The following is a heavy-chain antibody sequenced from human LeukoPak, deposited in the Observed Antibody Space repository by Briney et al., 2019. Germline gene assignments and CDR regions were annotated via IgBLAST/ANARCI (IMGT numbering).Heavy chain of an antibody. CDR1: GGSVSSSTYY. D-gene: IGHD2-2*01. J-gene: IGHJ4*02. V-gene: IGHV4-39*01. CDR3: AVIPPAVDDY. CDR2: MYHGGST. Sequence: SETLSLTCSVSGGSVSSSTYYWGWIRQPPGKGLEWIGSMYHGGSTYYNPSLKSRLTISVDTSKNQFSLKLSSVTAADTAVYYCAVIPPAVDDYWGQGTLVTVSS.